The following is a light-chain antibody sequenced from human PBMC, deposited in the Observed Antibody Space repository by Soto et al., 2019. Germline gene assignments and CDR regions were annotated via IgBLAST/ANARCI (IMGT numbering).Light chain of an antibody. Sequence: QSVLTQPPSASGTPGQRVTISCSGSSSNIGSNTVNWYQQLPGTAPKLLIYSNNQWPSGVPDRFSGSKSGTSASLAISGLQSEDEADYYCEAWDDSLKGVFGGGTKLTVL. CDR1: SSNIGSNT. CDR2: SNN. CDR3: EAWDDSLKGV. J-gene: IGLJ2*01. V-gene: IGLV1-44*01.